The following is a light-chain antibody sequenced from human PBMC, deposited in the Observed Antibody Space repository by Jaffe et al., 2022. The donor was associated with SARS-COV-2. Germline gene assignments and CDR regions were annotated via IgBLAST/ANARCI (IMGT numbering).Light chain of an antibody. V-gene: IGKV1-39*01. CDR1: QSITNY. CDR2: AAS. Sequence: ETLLTQSPSSVSASVGDRVTITCRASQSITNYLNWYQQKPGKAPKLLIYAASTLQSGVPSRFSGSGSGTHFTLTISSLQPEDFASYYCQQSSNSPFTFGPGTNVDVK. CDR3: QQSSNSPFT. J-gene: IGKJ3*01.